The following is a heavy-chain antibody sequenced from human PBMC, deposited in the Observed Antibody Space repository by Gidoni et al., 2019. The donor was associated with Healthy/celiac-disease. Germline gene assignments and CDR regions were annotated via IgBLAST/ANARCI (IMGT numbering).Heavy chain of an antibody. D-gene: IGHD3-22*01. CDR1: GFTFSSYG. CDR3: AVLDSSGYDAFDI. CDR2: ISYDGSNK. Sequence: QVQLVESGGGVVQPGRSLRLSCAASGFTFSSYGMHWVRQAPGKGLEWVAVISYDGSNKYYADSVKGRFTISRDNSKNTLYLQMNSLRAEDTAVYYCAVLDSSGYDAFDIWGQGTMVTVSS. V-gene: IGHV3-30*03. J-gene: IGHJ3*02.